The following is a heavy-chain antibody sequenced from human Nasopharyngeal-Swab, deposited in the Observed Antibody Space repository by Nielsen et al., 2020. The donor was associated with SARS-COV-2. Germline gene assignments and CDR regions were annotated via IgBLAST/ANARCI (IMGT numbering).Heavy chain of an antibody. CDR1: GYSFTTYW. CDR3: ARPQGFYDSGTYYFHFDY. D-gene: IGHD3-22*01. J-gene: IGHJ4*01. CDR2: IYPGDSDT. V-gene: IGHV5-51*01. Sequence: GESLKISCKASGYSFTTYWISWVRHMPGKGLEWMGIIYPGDSDTRYSPSFQGQVTISADKSISTAYLHWSSLKASDTAMYYCARPQGFYDSGTYYFHFDYWGHGTLVTVSS.